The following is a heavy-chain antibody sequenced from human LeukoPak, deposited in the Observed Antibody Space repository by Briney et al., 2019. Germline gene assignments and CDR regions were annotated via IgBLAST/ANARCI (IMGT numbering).Heavy chain of an antibody. J-gene: IGHJ6*02. CDR1: GFTFSSYS. D-gene: IGHD1-26*01. CDR2: ISSSSSYI. V-gene: IGHV3-21*01. Sequence: GGSLRLSCAASGFTFSSYSMNWVRQAPGKGLEWVSSISSSSSYIYYADSVKGRFTISRDNAKNSLYLQMNSLRAEDTAVYYWGRVKRPRAIVGATPPPPPGGMDVWGQGTTVTVSS. CDR3: GRVKRPRAIVGATPPPPPGGMDV.